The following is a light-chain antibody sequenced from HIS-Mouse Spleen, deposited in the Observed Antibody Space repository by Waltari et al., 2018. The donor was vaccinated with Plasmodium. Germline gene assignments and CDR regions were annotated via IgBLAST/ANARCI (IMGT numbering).Light chain of an antibody. CDR1: QSVSSN. CDR3: QQYNNWSFT. CDR2: GAS. V-gene: IGKV3-15*01. Sequence: EIVITQSPATLSVSPGERATPSCGARQSVSSNLAWYQQKPGQAPRLLNYGASTRATGIPARFSGSGSGTEFTLTISSLQSEDFAVYYCQQYNNWSFTFGPGTKVDIK. J-gene: IGKJ3*01.